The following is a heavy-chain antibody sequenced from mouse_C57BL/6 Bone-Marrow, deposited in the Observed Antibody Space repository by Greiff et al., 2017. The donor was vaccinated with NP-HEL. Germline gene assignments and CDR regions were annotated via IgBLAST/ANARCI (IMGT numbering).Heavy chain of an antibody. J-gene: IGHJ1*03. V-gene: IGHV1-7*01. CDR1: GYTFTSYW. D-gene: IGHD1-1*01. CDR2: INPSSGYT. Sequence: VKLVESGAELAKPGASVKLSCKASGYTFTSYWMHLVKQRPGQGLQWIGYINPSSGYTKYNQKFKDKATLTAAKSSSTAYMQLSSLTYEDSAVYYCARSFLTTVVATRYFDVWGTVTTVTVSS. CDR3: ARSFLTTVVATRYFDV.